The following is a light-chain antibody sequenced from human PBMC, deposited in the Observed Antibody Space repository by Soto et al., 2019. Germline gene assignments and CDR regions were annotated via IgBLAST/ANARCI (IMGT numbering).Light chain of an antibody. CDR2: GNS. J-gene: IGLJ2*01. CDR3: QSYDSSLNGLL. Sequence: QSVLTQPPSVSGAXXXRVTXXXXXSSSNIGAGYDVHWYQQLPGTAPKLLIYGNSNRPSGVPDRFSGSKSGTSASLAITGLQAEDEADYYCQSYDSSLNGLLFGGGTKLTVL. CDR1: SSNIGAGYD. V-gene: IGLV1-40*01.